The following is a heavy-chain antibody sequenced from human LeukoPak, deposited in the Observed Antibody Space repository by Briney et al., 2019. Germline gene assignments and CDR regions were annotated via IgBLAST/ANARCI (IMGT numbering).Heavy chain of an antibody. CDR3: ARTTEGGYTYDYFYYYYMDV. V-gene: IGHV1-18*01. J-gene: IGHJ6*03. D-gene: IGHD5-18*01. CDR2: ISAYNGNT. Sequence: ASVKVSCKASGYTFTSYGISWVRQAPGQGLEWMGWISAYNGNTNYAQKLQGGVTMTTHISASTAYMELRSLRSDDTAVYYCARTTEGGYTYDYFYYYYMDVWGKGTTVTISS. CDR1: GYTFTSYG.